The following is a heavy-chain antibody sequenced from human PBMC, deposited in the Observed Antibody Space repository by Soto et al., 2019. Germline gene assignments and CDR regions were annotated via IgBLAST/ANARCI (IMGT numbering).Heavy chain of an antibody. Sequence: ASVKVSCKASGYTFSSYYMNWARQAPGQGLEWLGIINPSGGYTTYAQRFLGRVTVSADKSIRTAYLQWSSLKASDTAMYYCALVVDGLFYSDYWGQGTPVTVSS. CDR1: GYTFSSYY. V-gene: IGHV1-46*01. D-gene: IGHD3-22*01. J-gene: IGHJ4*02. CDR2: INPSGGYT. CDR3: ALVVDGLFYSDY.